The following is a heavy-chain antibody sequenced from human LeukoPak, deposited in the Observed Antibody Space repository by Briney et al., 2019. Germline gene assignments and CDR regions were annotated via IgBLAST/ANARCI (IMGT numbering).Heavy chain of an antibody. Sequence: PGRSLRLSCAASGFTFSSYAMHWVRQAPGKGLEWVAVISYDGSNKYYADSVKGRFTISRDNSKNTLYLQMDSLRAEDTAVYYCAKDRPAITMVRGRVPGYDYWGQGTLVTVSS. CDR1: GFTFSSYA. J-gene: IGHJ4*02. V-gene: IGHV3-30*04. CDR2: ISYDGSNK. CDR3: AKDRPAITMVRGRVPGYDY. D-gene: IGHD3-10*01.